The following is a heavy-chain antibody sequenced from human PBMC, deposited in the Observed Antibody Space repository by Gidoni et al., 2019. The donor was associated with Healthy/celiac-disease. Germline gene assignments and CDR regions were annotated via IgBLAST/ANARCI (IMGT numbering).Heavy chain of an antibody. CDR2: ISSSSSYK. J-gene: IGHJ4*02. CDR3: TREIPTGTRPATFDY. Sequence: EVQLVESGGGLVKPGGSLRLSCVASGFTFSTYTMNWVRQAPEKGLEWVSSISSSSSYKYYADSAKGRFTISRDNAKNSLFLQMNSLRADDTAVYYCTREIPTGTRPATFDYWGQGTLVTVSS. CDR1: GFTFSTYT. D-gene: IGHD1-7*01. V-gene: IGHV3-21*02.